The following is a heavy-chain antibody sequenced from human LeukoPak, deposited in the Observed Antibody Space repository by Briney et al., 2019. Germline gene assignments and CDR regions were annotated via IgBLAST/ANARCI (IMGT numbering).Heavy chain of an antibody. Sequence: SSETLSLTCTVSGGSISSYYWSWNRQPPGKGLEWIGYIYYSGSTNYNPSLKSRVTISVDTSKNQFSLKLSSVTAADTAVYYCARAGWEGGLDYWGQGTLVTVSS. J-gene: IGHJ4*02. CDR3: ARAGWEGGLDY. D-gene: IGHD1-26*01. CDR2: IYYSGST. CDR1: GGSISSYY. V-gene: IGHV4-59*01.